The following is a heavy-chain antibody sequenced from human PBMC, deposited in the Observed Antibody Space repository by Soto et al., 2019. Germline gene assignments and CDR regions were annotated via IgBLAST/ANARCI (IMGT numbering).Heavy chain of an antibody. J-gene: IGHJ4*02. CDR1: GFTFSSYA. CDR2: ISYDGSNK. Sequence: GGSLRLSCAASGFTFSSYAMHWVRQAPGKGLEWVAVISYDGSNKYYADSVKGRFTISRDNSKNTLYLQMNSLRAEDTAVYYCARAMVRGVDYWGQGTLVTVSS. D-gene: IGHD3-10*01. CDR3: ARAMVRGVDY. V-gene: IGHV3-30*04.